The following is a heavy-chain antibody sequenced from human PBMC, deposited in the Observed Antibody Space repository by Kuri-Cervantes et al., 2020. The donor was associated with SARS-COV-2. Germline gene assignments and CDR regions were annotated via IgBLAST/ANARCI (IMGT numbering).Heavy chain of an antibody. CDR3: ARDPYCSSTSCYTGYYYYGMDV. Sequence: GGSLRISCATSGFTFSSYCMNWVRQAPGKGLEWVSYISSSSSTIYYADSVKGRFTISRDNAKNSLYLQMNSLRAEDTAVYYCARDPYCSSTSCYTGYYYYGMDVWGQGTTVTVSS. CDR2: ISSSSSTI. J-gene: IGHJ6*02. D-gene: IGHD2-2*02. V-gene: IGHV3-48*01. CDR1: GFTFSSYC.